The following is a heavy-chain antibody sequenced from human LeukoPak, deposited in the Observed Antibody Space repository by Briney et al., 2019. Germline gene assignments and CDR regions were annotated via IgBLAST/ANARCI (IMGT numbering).Heavy chain of an antibody. CDR3: ATGRRITVVRGIKGFDY. CDR2: IKSRADGETR. V-gene: IGHV3-15*07. J-gene: IGHJ4*02. D-gene: IGHD3-10*01. CDR1: GFTFSNAW. Sequence: GGSLRLSCAASGFTFSNAWMHWVRQAPGKGLEWVSRIKSRADGETRDYAAPVKGRFTLSRDDSKKTLYLQLDSLKTEDTAVHYCATGRRITVVRGIKGFDYWGQGTLVTVSS.